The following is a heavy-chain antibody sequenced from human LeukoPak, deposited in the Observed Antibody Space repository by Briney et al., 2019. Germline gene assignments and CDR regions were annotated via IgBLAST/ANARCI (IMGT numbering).Heavy chain of an antibody. V-gene: IGHV3-11*04. D-gene: IGHD1-26*01. CDR3: TRSLNSGTYSDY. CDR2: ISLSGGTI. CDR1: GFKIDDYY. J-gene: IGHJ4*02. Sequence: GGSLRLSCAASGFKIDDYYMSWIRQAPGKGLEWVSHISLSGGTIHYADSVKGRFTVSRDNAKNSLYLQMNSLRAEDTAVYYCTRSLNSGTYSDYWGQGTLVTVSS.